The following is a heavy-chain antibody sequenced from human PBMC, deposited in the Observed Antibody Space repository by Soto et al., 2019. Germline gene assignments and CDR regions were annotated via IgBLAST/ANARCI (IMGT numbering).Heavy chain of an antibody. V-gene: IGHV1-2*02. CDR2: INPNSGGT. J-gene: IGHJ5*02. D-gene: IGHD2-15*01. Sequence: GASVKVSCKASGFTFTGHYIHWVLQGPGQGLEWMGWINPNSGGTSYAQKFQGRVTMTRDTSITTAYMELSRLSSVTAADTAVYYCARGLLGSTGSWFDPWGQGTLVTVSS. CDR3: ARGLLGSTGSWFDP. CDR1: GFTFTGHY.